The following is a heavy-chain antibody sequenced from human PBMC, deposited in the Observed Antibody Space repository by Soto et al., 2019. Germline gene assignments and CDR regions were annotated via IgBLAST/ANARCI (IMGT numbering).Heavy chain of an antibody. CDR2: IWYDGSNK. V-gene: IGHV3-33*01. J-gene: IGHJ5*02. CDR1: GFTFSSYG. CDR3: ARDSSPYILVSSRPNAEWLDP. D-gene: IGHD6-19*01. Sequence: GGSLRLSCAASGFTFSSYGMHWVRQAPGKGLEWVAVIWYDGSNKYYADSVKGRFTISRDNSKNTLYLQMNSLRAEDTAVYYCARDSSPYILVSSRPNAEWLDPWGKAPLLTVSS.